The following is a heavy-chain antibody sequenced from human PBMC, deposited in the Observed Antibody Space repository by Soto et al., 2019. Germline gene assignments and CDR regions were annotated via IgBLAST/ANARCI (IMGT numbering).Heavy chain of an antibody. Sequence: ASVKVSCKASGHTFTSYYMHWVRQAPGQGLEWMGIINPSGGSTSYAQKFQGRVTMTRDTSTSTVYMELSSLRSEDTAVYYCARDMYYYDSSGLRGAFDIWGQGTMVTVSS. CDR1: GHTFTSYY. D-gene: IGHD3-22*01. CDR2: INPSGGST. CDR3: ARDMYYYDSSGLRGAFDI. J-gene: IGHJ3*02. V-gene: IGHV1-46*01.